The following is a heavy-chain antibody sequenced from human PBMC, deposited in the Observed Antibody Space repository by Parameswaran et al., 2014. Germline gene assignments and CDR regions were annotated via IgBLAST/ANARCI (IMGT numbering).Heavy chain of an antibody. V-gene: IGHV4-31*02. CDR2: IYYSGST. Sequence: VRQMPGKGLEWIGYIYYSGSTYYNPSLKSRVTISVDTPKNQFSLKLSSVTAADTAVYYCAREGYGYYVDYWGQGTLVTVSS. J-gene: IGHJ4*02. CDR3: AREGYGYYVDY. D-gene: IGHD5-18*01.